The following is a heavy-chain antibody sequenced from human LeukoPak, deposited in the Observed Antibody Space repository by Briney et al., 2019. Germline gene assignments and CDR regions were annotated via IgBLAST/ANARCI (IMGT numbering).Heavy chain of an antibody. CDR3: ARDARRGYSYGDAFDI. Sequence: ASVKVSCKASGYTFTGYYMHWVRQAPGQGLEWMGWINSNSGGTNYAQKFQGRVTMTRDTSISTAYMELSRLRSDDTAVYYCARDARRGYSYGDAFDIWGQGTMVTVSS. J-gene: IGHJ3*02. CDR1: GYTFTGYY. CDR2: INSNSGGT. D-gene: IGHD5-18*01. V-gene: IGHV1-2*02.